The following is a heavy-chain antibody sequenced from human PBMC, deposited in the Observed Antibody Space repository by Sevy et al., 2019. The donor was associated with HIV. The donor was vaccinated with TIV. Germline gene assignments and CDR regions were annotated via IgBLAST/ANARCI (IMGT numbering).Heavy chain of an antibody. CDR2: MKQDGSEK. D-gene: IGHD5-18*01. J-gene: IGHJ5*02. CDR3: VRGGVGGFSYSLDT. Sequence: GGSLRLSCAASGFTFSSYWMSWVRQAPGKGLEWVATMKQDGSEKYYVDSVKGRLTISRDNAKNSLYLQRNSLRAEDTAVYYCVRGGVGGFSYSLDTWGQGTLVTVSS. CDR1: GFTFSSYW. V-gene: IGHV3-7*01.